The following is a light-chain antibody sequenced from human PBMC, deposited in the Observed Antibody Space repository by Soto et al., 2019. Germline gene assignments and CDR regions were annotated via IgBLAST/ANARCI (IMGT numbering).Light chain of an antibody. CDR3: QHLNNYPPFT. V-gene: IGKV1-9*01. Sequence: IQLTQSPSSLSASVGDRVSITCRARQDIKTYLAWYQQKQGKAPKLLISGTFTLQSGVPSRFNGRGSGTDFTLTISSMQPEDFATYYCQHLNNYPPFTFAPGTKVDLE. CDR2: GTF. CDR1: QDIKTY. J-gene: IGKJ3*01.